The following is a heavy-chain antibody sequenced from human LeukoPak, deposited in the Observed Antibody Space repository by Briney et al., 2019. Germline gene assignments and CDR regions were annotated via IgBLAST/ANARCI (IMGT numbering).Heavy chain of an antibody. CDR1: GYTFTGYY. CDR2: INPNSGGT. J-gene: IGHJ6*02. D-gene: IGHD6-13*01. Sequence: ASVKVSCKASGYTFTGYYMHWVRQAPGQGLEWMGWINPNSGGTNYAQKFQGRFTMTRDTSISTAYMEPSRLRSDDAAVYYCARDLSSRWNYFYYGMDFWGQGTTVSVSS. CDR3: ARDLSSRWNYFYYGMDF. V-gene: IGHV1-2*02.